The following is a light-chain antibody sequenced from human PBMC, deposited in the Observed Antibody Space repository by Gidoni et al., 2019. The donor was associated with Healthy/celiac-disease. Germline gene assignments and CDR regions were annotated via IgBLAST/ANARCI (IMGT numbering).Light chain of an antibody. CDR1: QSISSY. V-gene: IGKV1-39*01. J-gene: IGKJ4*01. Sequence: IQMPQSPSSRSASVGDRVTITCRASQSISSYLNWYQQKPGKAPKLLIYAASSLQSGVPSRFSCRGSGTDFTLTISSLQPEDFATYYCQQSYSTPLTFGGGTKVEIK. CDR3: QQSYSTPLT. CDR2: AAS.